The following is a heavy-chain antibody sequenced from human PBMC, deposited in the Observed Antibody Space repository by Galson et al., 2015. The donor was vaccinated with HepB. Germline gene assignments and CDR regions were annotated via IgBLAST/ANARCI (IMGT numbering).Heavy chain of an antibody. CDR1: GFTFTSYA. V-gene: IGHV3-23*01. D-gene: IGHD1-26*01. J-gene: IGHJ4*02. Sequence: SLRLSCAASGFTFTSYAMTWVRQAPGKGLEWVSASSGSGGSTYYADFVKGRFTISRDNSKNTLYLQMNSLRAEDTAVYYCAKLSGSYYWMVSYFDYGGQGTLVTVSS. CDR3: AKLSGSYYWMVSYFDY. CDR2: SSGSGGST.